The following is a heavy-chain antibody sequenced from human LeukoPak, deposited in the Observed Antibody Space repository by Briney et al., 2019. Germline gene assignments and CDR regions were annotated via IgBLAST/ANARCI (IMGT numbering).Heavy chain of an antibody. CDR2: ISSSSSYI. V-gene: IGHV3-21*01. CDR1: GFTFSSYS. D-gene: IGHD2-15*01. Sequence: PGGSLRLSCAASGFTFSSYSMNWVRQAPGKGLEWVSSISSSSSYIYYADSVKGRFTISRDNAKNSLYLQMNSLRAEDTAVYYCARDLEGYCSGGSCYSFDYWGQGTLVTVSS. CDR3: ARDLEGYCSGGSCYSFDY. J-gene: IGHJ4*02.